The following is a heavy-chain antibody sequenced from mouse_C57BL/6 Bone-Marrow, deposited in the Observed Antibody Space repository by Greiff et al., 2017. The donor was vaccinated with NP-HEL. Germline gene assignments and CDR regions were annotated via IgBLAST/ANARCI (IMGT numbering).Heavy chain of an antibody. CDR1: GYTFTGYW. CDR2: ILPGSGST. D-gene: IGHD1-1*01. CDR3: ASPFTTTVVSYWYFDV. Sequence: VQLQQSGAVLMKPGASVKLSCKATGYTFTGYWIEWVKQRPGHGLEWIGEILPGSGSTNYNEKFKGKATFTADTSSNTAYMQLSSLTTEDSAIYYCASPFTTTVVSYWYFDVWGTGTTVTVSS. V-gene: IGHV1-9*01. J-gene: IGHJ1*03.